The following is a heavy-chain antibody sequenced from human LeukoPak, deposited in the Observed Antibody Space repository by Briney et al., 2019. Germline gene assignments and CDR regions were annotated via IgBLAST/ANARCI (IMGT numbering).Heavy chain of an antibody. D-gene: IGHD3-16*01. J-gene: IGHJ5*02. CDR1: GGFISGHY. CDR2: IYYNGGT. V-gene: IGHV4-59*08. CDR3: ARHIRLGGWFGP. Sequence: PSETLSLTCTVSGGFISGHYWSWIRQPPGKGLEWIGYIYYNGGTNYNPSVKSRVTISLDKSKNYLSLKLTSATAADTAIYYCARHIRLGGWFGPWGQGTLVTVSS.